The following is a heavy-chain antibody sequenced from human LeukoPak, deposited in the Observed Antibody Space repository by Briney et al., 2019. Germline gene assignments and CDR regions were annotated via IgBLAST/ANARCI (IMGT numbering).Heavy chain of an antibody. V-gene: IGHV1-18*01. CDR1: GYTFTSYG. CDR3: ARDREDYYGSGSYYSVY. J-gene: IGHJ4*02. Sequence: GASVKVSCKASGYTFTSYGISWVRQAPGQGLEWMGWISAYNGNTNYAQKLQGRVTMTTDTSTSTAYMELRSLRSDDTAVYYCARDREDYYGSGSYYSVYWGQGTLVIVSS. D-gene: IGHD3-10*01. CDR2: ISAYNGNT.